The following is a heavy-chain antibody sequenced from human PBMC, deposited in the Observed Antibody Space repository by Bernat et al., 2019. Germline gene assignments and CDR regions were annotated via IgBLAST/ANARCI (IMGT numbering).Heavy chain of an antibody. CDR1: GDSINSIHYY. Sequence: QLQLQESGPGLVKPSETLSLTCTVSGDSINSIHYYWGWIRQPPGMGLEWIGSIYYSGSTYNSPSLKSRVTISIDTSKNQFSLKLSSVTAADTAVYYCARHAYSSSLYRYFHHWGQGTLVTVSS. D-gene: IGHD2-15*01. CDR2: IYYSGST. CDR3: ARHAYSSSLYRYFHH. J-gene: IGHJ1*01. V-gene: IGHV4-39*01.